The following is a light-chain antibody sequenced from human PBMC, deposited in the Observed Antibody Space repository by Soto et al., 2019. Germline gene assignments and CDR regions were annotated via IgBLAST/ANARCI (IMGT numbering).Light chain of an antibody. CDR3: QQYGVSPT. J-gene: IGKJ4*01. Sequence: IVLPQSPGTLSLSPAERATLSCRASQNVSSSYLAWYQQKPGQAPRLLIYGASTRATGIPDRFSGSGSGIDFTLTISRLEPEDSAVYYCQQYGVSPTFGGGTKVDIK. CDR2: GAS. V-gene: IGKV3-20*01. CDR1: QNVSSSY.